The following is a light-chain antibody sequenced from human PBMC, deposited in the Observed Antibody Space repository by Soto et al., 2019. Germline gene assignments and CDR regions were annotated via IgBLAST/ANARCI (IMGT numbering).Light chain of an antibody. Sequence: QSALTQPASVSGSPGQSITISCTGTTSDVGGYNYVSWHQQQPGKAPKLMIHEVRYRPSGVSDRFSGSKSGNTASLTISGLQAEAEADYYCSSYTSSGTLVFGGGTKVTVL. V-gene: IGLV2-14*01. J-gene: IGLJ3*02. CDR3: SSYTSSGTLV. CDR1: TSDVGGYNY. CDR2: EVR.